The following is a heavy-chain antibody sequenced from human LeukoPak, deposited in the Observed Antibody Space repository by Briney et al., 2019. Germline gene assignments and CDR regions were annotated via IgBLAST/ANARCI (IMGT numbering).Heavy chain of an antibody. V-gene: IGHV3-21*01. CDR2: ISSGSTYI. CDR3: ASAGHYYDSTGYSFDY. J-gene: IGHJ4*02. CDR1: GFTFSTYS. Sequence: PGGSLRLSCAASGFTFSTYSMNWVRQAPGKGLEWVSSISSGSTYIYYADSVKGRFTISRDNAKNSLYLQMNSLRAEDTAVYYCASAGHYYDSTGYSFDYWGQGTLVTVSS. D-gene: IGHD3-22*01.